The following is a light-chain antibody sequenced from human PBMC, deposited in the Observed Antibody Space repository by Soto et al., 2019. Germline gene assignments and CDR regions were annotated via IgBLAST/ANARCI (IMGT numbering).Light chain of an antibody. Sequence: EIGLTQSPGTLSLSTGERATLSCRASQSISSSYLAWYQQRAGQAPRLLIYGASSRAAGIPDRFRGSGSGTDFTLTISRLEPEDFAVYYCQRYGGLFGQGTKVDIK. J-gene: IGKJ1*01. V-gene: IGKV3-20*01. CDR3: QRYGGL. CDR2: GAS. CDR1: QSISSSY.